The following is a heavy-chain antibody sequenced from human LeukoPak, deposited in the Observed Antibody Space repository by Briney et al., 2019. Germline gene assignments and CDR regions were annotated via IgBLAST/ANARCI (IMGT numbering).Heavy chain of an antibody. CDR1: GGSISSYC. CDR2: IYYSGST. Sequence: TASETLSLTCTVSGGSISSYCWSWIRQPPGKGLEWIGYIYYSGSTNYNPSLKSRVTISVDTSKNQFSLKLSSVTAADTAVYYCARRQWAAAGPFDPWGQGTLVTVSS. J-gene: IGHJ5*02. D-gene: IGHD6-13*01. V-gene: IGHV4-59*08. CDR3: ARRQWAAAGPFDP.